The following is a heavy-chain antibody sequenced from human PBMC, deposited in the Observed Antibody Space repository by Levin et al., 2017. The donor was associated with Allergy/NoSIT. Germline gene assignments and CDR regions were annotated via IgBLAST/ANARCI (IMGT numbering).Heavy chain of an antibody. Sequence: GGSLRLSCAGSGFTFGDFALTWFRQAPGKGLEWVGFITSKRYGGTTQYAASVKGRFIISRDDSKSIAFLQMNSLKTEDTAVYYCSRLPLNGYYYPFDFWGQGTLVTVSS. CDR2: ITSKRYGGTT. D-gene: IGHD3-22*01. J-gene: IGHJ4*02. V-gene: IGHV3-49*03. CDR3: SRLPLNGYYYPFDF. CDR1: GFTFGDFA.